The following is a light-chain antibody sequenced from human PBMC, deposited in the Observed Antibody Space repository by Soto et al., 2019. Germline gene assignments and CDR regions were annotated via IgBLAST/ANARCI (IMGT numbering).Light chain of an antibody. CDR1: QGSKND. CDR2: AAS. CDR3: LQDYNYPPT. V-gene: IGKV1-6*01. J-gene: IGKJ1*01. Sequence: AVQMGQSPSSLCECVGDRVTITSWASQGSKNDLGWYQQNPGNAPKLLIYAASSLQSGVPSRFSGSGSGTDFTLPISSLHPEHVATSYCLQDYNYPPTLGQGTKLDIK.